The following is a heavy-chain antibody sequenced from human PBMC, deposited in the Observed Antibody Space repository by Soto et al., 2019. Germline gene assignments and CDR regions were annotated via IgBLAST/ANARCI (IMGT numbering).Heavy chain of an antibody. V-gene: IGHV1-69*02. CDR2: IIPILGIA. CDR1: GGTFSSYT. J-gene: IGHJ4*02. D-gene: IGHD1-26*01. Sequence: GASVKVSCKASGGTFSSYTIRWVRQAPGQGLEWMGRIIPILGIANYAQKFQGRVTITADKSTSTAYMELSSLRSEDTAVYFFVYKFGWGSYPFDFRGQGTLGTGFS. CDR3: VYKFGWGSYPFDF.